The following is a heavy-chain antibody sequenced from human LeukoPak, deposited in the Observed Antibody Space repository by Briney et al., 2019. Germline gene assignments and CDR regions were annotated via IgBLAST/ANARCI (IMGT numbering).Heavy chain of an antibody. D-gene: IGHD4-17*01. CDR1: GGSISSYY. Sequence: SEALSLTCTVSGGSISSYYWSWIRQPPGKGLEWIGYIYYSGSTNYNPSLKSRVTISVDTSKNQFSLKLSSVTAADTAVYYCARERDPTVPYYYMDVWGKGTTVTISS. V-gene: IGHV4-59*01. J-gene: IGHJ6*03. CDR3: ARERDPTVPYYYMDV. CDR2: IYYSGST.